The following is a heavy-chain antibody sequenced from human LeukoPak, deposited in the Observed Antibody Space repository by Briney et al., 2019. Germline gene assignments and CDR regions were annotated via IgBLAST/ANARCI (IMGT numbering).Heavy chain of an antibody. CDR1: GFTFGNYW. D-gene: IGHD5-12*01. J-gene: IGHJ4*02. CDR2: INQDGSKE. CDR3: VRDGGVSGYDLLDY. Sequence: GGSLRLSCAASGFTFGNYWMTWVRQAPGKGLEWVAHINQDGSKEYYMDSVKARFTISRDNAKNSLSLQMNSLRAEDTAVYYCVRDGGVSGYDLLDYWGQGTLVTVSS. V-gene: IGHV3-7*01.